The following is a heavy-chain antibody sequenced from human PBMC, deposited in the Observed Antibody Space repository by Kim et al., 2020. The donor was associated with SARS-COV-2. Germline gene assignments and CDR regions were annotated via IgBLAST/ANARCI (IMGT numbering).Heavy chain of an antibody. D-gene: IGHD6-13*01. CDR2: IDPSDSYT. CDR3: ARRKFLAAAGDYGMDV. V-gene: IGHV5-10-1*01. Sequence: GESLKISCKGSGYSFTSYWISWVRQMPGKGLEWMGRIDPSDSYTNYSPSFQGHVTISADKSISTAYLQWSSLKASDTAMYYCARRKFLAAAGDYGMDVWGQGTTVTVSS. CDR1: GYSFTSYW. J-gene: IGHJ6*02.